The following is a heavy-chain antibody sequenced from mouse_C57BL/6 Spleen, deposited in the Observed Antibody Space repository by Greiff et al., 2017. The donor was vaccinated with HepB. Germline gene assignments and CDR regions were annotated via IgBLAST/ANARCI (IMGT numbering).Heavy chain of an antibody. D-gene: IGHD1-2*01. CDR2: IDPSDSYT. J-gene: IGHJ3*01. CDR3: ARSSSSWFAY. Sequence: HVQLQQPGAELVKPGASVKLSCKASGYTFTSYWMQWVKQRPGQGLEWIGEIDPSDSYTNYNQKFKGKATLTVDTSSSTAYMQLSSLTSEDSAVYYCARSSSSWFAYWGQGTLVTVSA. V-gene: IGHV1-50*01. CDR1: GYTFTSYW.